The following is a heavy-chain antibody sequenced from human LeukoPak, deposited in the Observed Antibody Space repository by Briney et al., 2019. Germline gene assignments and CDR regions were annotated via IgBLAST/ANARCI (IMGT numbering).Heavy chain of an antibody. CDR2: ISYDGSNK. D-gene: IGHD6-13*01. CDR1: GFTFSSYG. V-gene: IGHV3-30*18. Sequence: GGSPRLSCAASGFTFSSYGMHWVRQAPGKGLEWVAVISYDGSNKYYADSVKGRFTISRDNSKNTLYLQMNSLRAEDTAVYYCAKGIISSSLPDYFDYWGQGTLVTVSS. J-gene: IGHJ4*02. CDR3: AKGIISSSLPDYFDY.